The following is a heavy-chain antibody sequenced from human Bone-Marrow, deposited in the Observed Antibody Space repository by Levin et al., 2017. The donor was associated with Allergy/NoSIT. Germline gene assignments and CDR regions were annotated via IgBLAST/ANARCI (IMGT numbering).Heavy chain of an antibody. D-gene: IGHD5-18*01. CDR3: AKGGYTYGATIVF. J-gene: IGHJ4*02. CDR2: ISGSGGSA. Sequence: GGSLRLSCAASGFVFSTYAMNWVRQAPGKGLEWVSSISGSGGSAYSADSVKGRFTISRDNSRNRLYLQMNSLRAEDTALYYCAKGGYTYGATIVFWGQGSLVTVSS. CDR1: GFVFSTYA. V-gene: IGHV3-23*01.